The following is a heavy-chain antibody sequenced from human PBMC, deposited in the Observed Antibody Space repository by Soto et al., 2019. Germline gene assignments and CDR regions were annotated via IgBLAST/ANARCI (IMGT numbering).Heavy chain of an antibody. D-gene: IGHD5-12*01. CDR1: GYTFTSYY. J-gene: IGHJ6*02. CDR2: INPSGGST. CDR3: ARDRGYGGYMSGARAKLGYYYYGMDV. Sequence: ASVKVSCKASGYTFTSYYMHWVRQAPGQGLEWMGIINPSGGSTSYAQKFQGRVTMTRDTSTSTVYMELSSLRSEDTAVYYCARDRGYGGYMSGARAKLGYYYYGMDVWGQGTKVTVSS. V-gene: IGHV1-46*01.